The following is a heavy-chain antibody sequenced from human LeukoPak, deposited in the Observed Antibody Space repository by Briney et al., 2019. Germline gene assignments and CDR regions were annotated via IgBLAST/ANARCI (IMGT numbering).Heavy chain of an antibody. D-gene: IGHD3-22*01. CDR3: ARGQSYYDSSGPFDY. J-gene: IGHJ4*02. Sequence: PSETLSLTCTVSGGSISGYYWSWIRQPPGKGLEWIGYIYYSGSTNYNPSLKSRVTISVDTSKNQFSLKLSSVTAADTAAYYCARGQSYYDSSGPFDYWGQGTLVTVSS. CDR1: GGSISGYY. V-gene: IGHV4-59*01. CDR2: IYYSGST.